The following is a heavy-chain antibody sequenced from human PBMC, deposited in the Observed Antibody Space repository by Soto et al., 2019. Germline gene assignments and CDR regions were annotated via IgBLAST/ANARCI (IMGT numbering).Heavy chain of an antibody. J-gene: IGHJ3*02. V-gene: IGHV1-69*06. CDR2: IIPIFGTA. D-gene: IGHD3-22*01. CDR1: GGTFSSYA. CDR3: ASATYNYDSSGYLSGAFDI. Sequence: QVQLVQSGAEVQKPGSSVKVSCKASGGTFSSYAISWVRQAPGQGLEWMGGIIPIFGTANYAQKFQGRVTITADKSTSTAYMELSSLRSEDTAVYYCASATYNYDSSGYLSGAFDIWGQGTMVTVSS.